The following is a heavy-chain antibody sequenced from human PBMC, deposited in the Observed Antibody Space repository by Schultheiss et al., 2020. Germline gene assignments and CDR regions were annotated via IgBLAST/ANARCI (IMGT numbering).Heavy chain of an antibody. CDR2: ISSSGSTI. CDR3: ARVLTPTMVTGAGY. V-gene: IGHV3-48*04. CDR1: GFTFSSYS. J-gene: IGHJ4*02. Sequence: GESLKISCAASGFTFSSYSMNWVRQAPGKGLEWVSYISSSGSTIYYADSVKGRFTISRDNAKNSLYLQMNSLRAEDTAVYYCARVLTPTMVTGAGYWGQGTLVTVSS. D-gene: IGHD5-18*01.